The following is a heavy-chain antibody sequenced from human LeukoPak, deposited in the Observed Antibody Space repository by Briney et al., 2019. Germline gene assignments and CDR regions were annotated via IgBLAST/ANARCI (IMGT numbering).Heavy chain of an antibody. J-gene: IGHJ4*02. CDR3: ARATDSNGWLFDY. Sequence: PSETLSLTCSVSGGSFSTYFWSWIRQPPGKGLEWIGYINYSGSTNYNPSLKSRVTISVDTSRNQLSLKLTSVTAADTAVYYCARATDSNGWLFDYWGQGTLVTVSS. CDR2: INYSGST. D-gene: IGHD6-19*01. CDR1: GGSFSTYF. V-gene: IGHV4-59*01.